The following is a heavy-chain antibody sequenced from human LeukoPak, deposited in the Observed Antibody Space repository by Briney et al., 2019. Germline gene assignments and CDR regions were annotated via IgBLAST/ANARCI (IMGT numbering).Heavy chain of an antibody. D-gene: IGHD6-25*01. J-gene: IGHJ4*02. Sequence: ASVKVSCKASGYTFTSYAMHWVRQAPGQRLEWMGWINAGNGNATYTQKFQDRVTFTRDTSASTACMDLSSLRSEDTAVYYCARVSSGWHGYLDHWGQGTPVTVSS. CDR2: INAGNGNA. V-gene: IGHV1-3*01. CDR3: ARVSSGWHGYLDH. CDR1: GYTFTSYA.